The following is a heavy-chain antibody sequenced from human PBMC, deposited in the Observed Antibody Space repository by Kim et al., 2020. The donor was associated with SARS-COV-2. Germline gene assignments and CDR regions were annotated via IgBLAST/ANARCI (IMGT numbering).Heavy chain of an antibody. J-gene: IGHJ4*02. D-gene: IGHD3-22*01. CDR3: ARVAYDSSGYYRVLDY. CDR2: IYYSGST. CDR1: GGSFSSGSYY. V-gene: IGHV4-61*01. Sequence: SETLSLTCTVSGGSFSSGSYYWSWIRQPPGKGLEWIGYIYYSGSTNYNPSLKSRVTISVDTSKNQFSLKLSSVTAADTAVYYCARVAYDSSGYYRVLDYWGQGTLVTVSS.